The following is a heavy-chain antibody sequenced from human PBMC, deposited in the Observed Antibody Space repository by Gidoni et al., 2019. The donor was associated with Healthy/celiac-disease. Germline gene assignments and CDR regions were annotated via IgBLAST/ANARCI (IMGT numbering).Heavy chain of an antibody. CDR2: INPSGST. D-gene: IGHD6-13*01. CDR3: ARMGRRQQIDTSFDY. CDR1: GRCFSGYY. V-gene: IGHV4-34*01. J-gene: IGHJ4*02. Sequence: QVQLQQWGAGLLKPSETLSLTCAVYGRCFSGYYWSWIRQPPGKGLEGMGEINPSGSTDYNPSLKSHVTLSVSTSKNQFSLKLGAVTAADTAVYYWARMGRRQQIDTSFDYWGRGTLVTVSS.